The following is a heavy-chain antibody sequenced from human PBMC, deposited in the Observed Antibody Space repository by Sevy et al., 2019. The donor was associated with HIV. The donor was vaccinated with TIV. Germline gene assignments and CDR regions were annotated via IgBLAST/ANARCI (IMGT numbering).Heavy chain of an antibody. CDR1: GFTLSSYS. CDR3: ARRYCSLASCYMHDAFDI. D-gene: IGHD2-2*02. CDR2: ISDSSNHI. J-gene: IGHJ3*02. Sequence: GGSLRLSCAASGFTLSSYSMNWVRQAPGKGLEWVSSISDSSNHIYYADSVKGRFTISRDNAKNSLYLQMNSLRAEDTAVYYCARRYCSLASCYMHDAFDIWGQGTMVTVSS. V-gene: IGHV3-21*01.